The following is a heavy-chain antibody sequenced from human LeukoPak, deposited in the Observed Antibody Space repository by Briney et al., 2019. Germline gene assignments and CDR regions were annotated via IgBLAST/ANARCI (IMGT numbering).Heavy chain of an antibody. CDR2: ISSSSSYI. J-gene: IGHJ3*02. Sequence: GGSLRLSCAASGFTFSSYSMNWVRQAPGKGLEWVSSISSSSSYIYYADSVKGRFTISGDNAKNSLYLQMNSLRAEDTAVYYCARTTAIEAFDIWGQGTMVTVSS. CDR3: ARTTAIEAFDI. CDR1: GFTFSSYS. D-gene: IGHD4-17*01. V-gene: IGHV3-21*01.